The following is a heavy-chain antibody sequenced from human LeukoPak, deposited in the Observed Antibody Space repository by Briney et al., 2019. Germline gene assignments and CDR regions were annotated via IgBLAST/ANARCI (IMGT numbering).Heavy chain of an antibody. J-gene: IGHJ5*02. CDR3: ARDDEDIGELSWFDP. CDR2: ISGYNGNT. Sequence: ASVKVSCKASGYNFTSYRIAWVRQAPGQGLEWVGWISGYNGNTKYAQKMQGRVTMTTDTSTSTAYMELRGLRSDDTAVYYCARDDEDIGELSWFDPWGQGTLVTVSS. CDR1: GYNFTSYR. V-gene: IGHV1-18*01. D-gene: IGHD3-10*01.